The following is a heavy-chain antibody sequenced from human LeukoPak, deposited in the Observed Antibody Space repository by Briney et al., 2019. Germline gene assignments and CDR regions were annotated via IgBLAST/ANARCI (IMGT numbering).Heavy chain of an antibody. D-gene: IGHD3-3*01. CDR3: ARDLWAYYDSWSAKGGAFDI. CDR2: INPNSGGT. J-gene: IGHJ3*02. V-gene: IGHV1-2*02. CDR1: GYTFTGYY. Sequence: ASVKVSCKASGYTFTGYYMHWVRQAPGQGLEWMGWINPNSGGTNYAQKFQGRVTMTRDTSISTAYMELSRLRSDDTAVYYCARDLWAYYDSWSAKGGAFDIWGQGTMVTVSS.